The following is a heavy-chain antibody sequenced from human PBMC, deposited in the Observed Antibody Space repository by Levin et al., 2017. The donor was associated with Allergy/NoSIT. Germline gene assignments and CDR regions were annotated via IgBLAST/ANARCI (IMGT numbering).Heavy chain of an antibody. Sequence: SVKVSCKASGGPFSSHTIHWVRQTPGQGLEWMERILALLGVTNYPQNFQGRVTITADKSTNTVYMELSSLRTEDTAGYFCASWCGCSFDSWGQGTLVTVSS. CDR1: GGPFSSHT. CDR3: ASWCGCSFDS. V-gene: IGHV1-69*02. CDR2: ILALLGVT. J-gene: IGHJ4*02. D-gene: IGHD6-19*01.